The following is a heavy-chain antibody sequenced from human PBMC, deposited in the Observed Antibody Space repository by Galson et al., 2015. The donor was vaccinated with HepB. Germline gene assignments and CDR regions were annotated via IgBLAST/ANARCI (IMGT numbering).Heavy chain of an antibody. Sequence: SLRLSCAASGFTFSIYAMAWVRQAPGKGLEWVSAISGSGDSTYYADSVKGRFTISRDNSKNTLYLQMNSLRAEDTAVYYCAKDCYYDSSGYQLDAFDIWGQGTMVTVSS. CDR1: GFTFSIYA. J-gene: IGHJ3*02. CDR2: ISGSGDST. D-gene: IGHD3-22*01. CDR3: AKDCYYDSSGYQLDAFDI. V-gene: IGHV3-23*01.